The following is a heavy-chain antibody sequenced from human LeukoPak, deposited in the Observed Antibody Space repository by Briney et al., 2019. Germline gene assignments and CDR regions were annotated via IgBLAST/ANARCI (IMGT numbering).Heavy chain of an antibody. V-gene: IGHV3-15*01. CDR1: GFTFSNAW. J-gene: IGHJ4*02. Sequence: GGSLRLSCAASGFTFSNAWMSWVRQAPGKGLEWVGRIKSKTDGGTTDYAAPVKGRFTVSRDDSKNTLYLQMNSLKTEDTAVYYCTTDATGAPFDYWGQGTLVTVSS. D-gene: IGHD1-26*01. CDR3: TTDATGAPFDY. CDR2: IKSKTDGGTT.